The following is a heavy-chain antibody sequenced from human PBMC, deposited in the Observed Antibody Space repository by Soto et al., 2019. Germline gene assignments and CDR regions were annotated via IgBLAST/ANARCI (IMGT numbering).Heavy chain of an antibody. V-gene: IGHV4-31*03. CDR1: GGSISSGGYY. J-gene: IGHJ4*02. CDR3: ARVQIGYSYGYISHFDY. CDR2: IYYSGST. Sequence: SETLSLTCTVSGGSISSGGYYWSWIRQHPGKGLEWIGHIYYSGSTYYNPSLKSRVTISVDTSKNQFSLKLSSVTAADTAVYYCARVQIGYSYGYISHFDYWAREPWSPSPQ. D-gene: IGHD5-18*01.